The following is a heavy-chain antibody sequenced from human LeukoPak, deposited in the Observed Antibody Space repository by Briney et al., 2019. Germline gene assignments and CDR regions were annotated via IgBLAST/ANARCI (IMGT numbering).Heavy chain of an antibody. CDR3: ARREYGSGSFDS. CDR1: GGSFSSSSYC. Sequence: SETLSLTCTVSGGSFSSSSYCWGWIRQPPGKGLEWIGTIFHTGTTYYNPSLKSRVTISVDTSMNQFSLKLSSVTAADTVVYYCARREYGSGSFDSWGQGALVTVSS. V-gene: IGHV4-39*01. CDR2: IFHTGTT. J-gene: IGHJ4*02. D-gene: IGHD3-10*01.